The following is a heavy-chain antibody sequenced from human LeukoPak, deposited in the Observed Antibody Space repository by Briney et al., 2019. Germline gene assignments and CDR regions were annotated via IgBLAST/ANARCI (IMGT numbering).Heavy chain of an antibody. CDR3: AREGYTMVRGAPFDY. D-gene: IGHD3-10*01. CDR1: GGSISSGSYY. CDR2: IYTSGST. V-gene: IGHV4-61*02. Sequence: SETLSLTCTVSGGSISSGSYYWSWIRQPAGKGLEWIGRIYTSGSTNYNPSLKSRVTISVDTSKNQFSLKLSSVTAADTAVYYCAREGYTMVRGAPFDYWGQGALVTVSS. J-gene: IGHJ4*02.